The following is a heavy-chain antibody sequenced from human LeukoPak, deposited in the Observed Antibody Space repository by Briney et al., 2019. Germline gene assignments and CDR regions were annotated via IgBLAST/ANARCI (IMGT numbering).Heavy chain of an antibody. J-gene: IGHJ4*02. CDR2: IKQDGSVQ. CDR3: ASKGLGDC. V-gene: IGHV3-7*01. Sequence: GGFLRLSCAASGFTFSSYWMSWVRQAPGKGLEWVANIKQDGSVQYYVDSVKGRFTISRDNAKNSLYLQMNSLRAEDTAVYYCASKGLGDCWGQGTLVTVSS. D-gene: IGHD3-22*01. CDR1: GFTFSSYW.